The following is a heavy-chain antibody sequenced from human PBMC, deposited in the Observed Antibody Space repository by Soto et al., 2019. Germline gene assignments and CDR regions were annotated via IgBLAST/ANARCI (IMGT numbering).Heavy chain of an antibody. J-gene: IGHJ4*02. Sequence: GGSLRLSCAASGFAFSTNSMNWVRQAPGKGLEWVSYMSGRGTFIYYTDSVKGRFTVSRDNAKNSRFLQMNSLRAEDTVVYSCAKTHSQVISFDYWGREPWSPSPQ. V-gene: IGHV3-21*01. CDR3: AKTHSQVISFDY. CDR2: MSGRGTFI. D-gene: IGHD2-21*01. CDR1: GFAFSTNS.